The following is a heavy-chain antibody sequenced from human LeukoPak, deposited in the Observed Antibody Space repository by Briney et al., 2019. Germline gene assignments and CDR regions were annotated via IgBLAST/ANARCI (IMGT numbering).Heavy chain of an antibody. V-gene: IGHV4-34*01. CDR2: INHSGST. D-gene: IGHD1-20*01. J-gene: IGHJ5*02. Sequence: PSETLSLTCAVYGGSFSGYYWSWIRQPPGKGLEWIGEINHSGSTNYNPSLESRVTISVDTSKNQFSLKLSSVTAADTAVYYCARGGITGNWFDPWGQGTLVTVSS. CDR3: ARGGITGNWFDP. CDR1: GGSFSGYY.